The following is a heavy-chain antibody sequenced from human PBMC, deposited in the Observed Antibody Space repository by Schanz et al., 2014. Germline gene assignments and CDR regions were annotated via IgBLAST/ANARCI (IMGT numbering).Heavy chain of an antibody. D-gene: IGHD2-8*01. Sequence: EVQLVESGGCLVQPGRSLRLSCAASGFIFEDYAMYWVRQAPGKGLEWVSGISWNSYSLLYADSVQGRFTISRDNAKNSLYLQMNSLRHDDTAFYYCARAPGANASPYYFDYWGQGSLVTVFS. J-gene: IGHJ4*02. CDR2: ISWNSYSL. CDR1: GFIFEDYA. V-gene: IGHV3-9*01. CDR3: ARAPGANASPYYFDY.